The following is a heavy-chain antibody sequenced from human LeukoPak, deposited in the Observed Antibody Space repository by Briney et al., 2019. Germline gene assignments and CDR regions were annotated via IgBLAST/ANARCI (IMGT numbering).Heavy chain of an antibody. Sequence: GGSLRLSCAASGFTFSSQNMNWARQAPGKGLEWVACISTSGDSTKYADSVEGRFTISRDNAENSLFLLMNSLRVEDTAVYYCVKNGWLDYWGQGILVTVSS. J-gene: IGHJ4*02. CDR3: VKNGWLDY. D-gene: IGHD6-19*01. V-gene: IGHV3-21*06. CDR2: ISTSGDST. CDR1: GFTFSSQN.